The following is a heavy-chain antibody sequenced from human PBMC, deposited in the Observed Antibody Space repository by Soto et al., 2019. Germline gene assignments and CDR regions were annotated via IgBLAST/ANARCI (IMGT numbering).Heavy chain of an antibody. CDR2: IYYSGST. V-gene: IGHV4-59*01. CDR3: ARDLPAKADY. J-gene: IGHJ4*02. CDR1: GGSISSYY. Sequence: SETLSLTCTASGGSISSYYWSWIRQPPGKGLEWIGYIYYSGSTNYNPSLKSRVTISVDTSKNQFSLKLSSVTAADTAVYYCARDLPAKADYWGQGTLVTVS.